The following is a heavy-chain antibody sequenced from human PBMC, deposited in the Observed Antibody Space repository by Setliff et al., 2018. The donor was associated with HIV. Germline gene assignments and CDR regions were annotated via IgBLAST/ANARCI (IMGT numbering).Heavy chain of an antibody. CDR2: ISAYNGNT. J-gene: IGHJ3*02. V-gene: IGHV1-18*01. D-gene: IGHD6-13*01. CDR1: GYTFTSYG. CDR3: ARDSNPRRSWYSGDAFDI. Sequence: ASVKVSCKASGYTFTSYGISWVRQAPGQGLEWTGWISAYNGNTNYAQKLQGRVTMTTDTSTSTAYMELRSLRSDDTAVYYCARDSNPRRSWYSGDAFDIWGQGTMVTVSS.